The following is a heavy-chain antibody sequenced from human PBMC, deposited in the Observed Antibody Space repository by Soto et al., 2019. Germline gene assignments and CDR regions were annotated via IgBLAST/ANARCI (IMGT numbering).Heavy chain of an antibody. J-gene: IGHJ4*02. D-gene: IGHD3-3*01. Sequence: GGSLRLSCAASGFTFSSYGIHWVRQAPGKGLEWLAVISHDGSNKYYADTVKGRFIISRDNSKNTLYLQMNSLRAEDTAVYYCAKDESGKYLEYWGQGTLVTVS. CDR3: AKDESGKYLEY. CDR1: GFTFSSYG. V-gene: IGHV3-30*18. CDR2: ISHDGSNK.